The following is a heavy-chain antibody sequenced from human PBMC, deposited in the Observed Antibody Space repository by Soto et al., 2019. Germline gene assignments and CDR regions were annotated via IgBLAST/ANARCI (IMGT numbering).Heavy chain of an antibody. CDR1: GFSLATSEMG. J-gene: IGHJ4*02. Sequence: QITLKESGPTLVKPTQTLTLTCTFSGFSLATSEMGVGWIRQPPGQALEWLAIIYWDDDKRYNASLKDRLSITKDTSKNQVVLRMTNMDPVDTATYYCRHFKESTGYYRVAVDNWGQGTLVTVSS. CDR2: IYWDDDK. D-gene: IGHD3-22*01. V-gene: IGHV2-5*02. CDR3: RHFKESTGYYRVAVDN.